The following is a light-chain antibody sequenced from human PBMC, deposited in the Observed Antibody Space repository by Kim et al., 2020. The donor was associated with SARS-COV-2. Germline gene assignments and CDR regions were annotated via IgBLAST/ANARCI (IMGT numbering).Light chain of an antibody. CDR1: SLRSYY. Sequence: SYELTQDPAVSVALGQTVRITCQGDSLRSYYASWYQQKPGQAPVLVIYGKNNRPSGIPDRFSGSSSGNTASLTITGAQAEDEADYYCNSRDSSGYVFGTGTKVT. J-gene: IGLJ1*01. CDR2: GKN. CDR3: NSRDSSGYV. V-gene: IGLV3-19*01.